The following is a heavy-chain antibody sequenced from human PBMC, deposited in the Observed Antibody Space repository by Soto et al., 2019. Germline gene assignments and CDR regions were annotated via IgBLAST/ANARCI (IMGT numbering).Heavy chain of an antibody. V-gene: IGHV3-74*01. CDR1: GFTFSGSW. J-gene: IGHJ4*02. CDR3: ARGILGSGTANDY. D-gene: IGHD3-10*01. Sequence: EVQLVESGGGLVQPGGSLRLSCAASGFTFSGSWMHWVRQAPGKGLVWVSRINGDGSGTSYADFVKGRFTISRGDAKNTLFLQMNGLRAEDTAVYYCARGILGSGTANDYWGQGTLVTVSS. CDR2: INGDGSGT.